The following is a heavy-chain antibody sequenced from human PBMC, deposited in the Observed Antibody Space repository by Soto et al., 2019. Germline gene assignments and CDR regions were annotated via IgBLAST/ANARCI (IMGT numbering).Heavy chain of an antibody. J-gene: IGHJ4*02. CDR1: GYTFTSYA. CDR2: INAANGNT. Sequence: QVQLVQSGPEEKKPGASVKVSCKASGYTFTSYAMHWVRQAPGQRLEWMGWINAANGNTKYSQKSQGRVTRPRDTPASTAYRELSSLRSEDTAVYYCPRAASTATTFSFASWGQGTRVPVPS. CDR3: PRAASTATTFSFAS. D-gene: IGHD4-17*01. V-gene: IGHV1-3*05.